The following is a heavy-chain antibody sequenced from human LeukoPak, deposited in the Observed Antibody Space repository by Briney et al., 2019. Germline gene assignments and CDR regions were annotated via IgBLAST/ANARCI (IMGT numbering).Heavy chain of an antibody. CDR2: INNNGDRT. Sequence: GGSLRLSCAASGFTFSTYEMHWVRQAPGKGLEYVSGINNNGDRTYYATSVEGSFTISRDNSKNMLYLQMGSLTEGDMAVYYCVREGPQWELPDWGQGTLVTVSS. CDR1: GFTFSTYE. J-gene: IGHJ4*02. CDR3: VREGPQWELPD. V-gene: IGHV3-64*01. D-gene: IGHD1-26*01.